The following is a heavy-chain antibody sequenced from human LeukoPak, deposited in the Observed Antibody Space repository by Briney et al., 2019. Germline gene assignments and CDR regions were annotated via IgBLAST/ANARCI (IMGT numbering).Heavy chain of an antibody. CDR2: IYTSGST. CDR1: GGSISSYY. V-gene: IGHV4-4*07. Sequence: PSETLSLTCTVSGGSISSYYWSWIRQPAGKGLEWIGHIYTSGSTNYNPSLKSRVTMSVDTSKNQFSLKLSSVTAADTAVYYCARGRYDSSGYRYDYWGQETLVTVSS. J-gene: IGHJ4*02. D-gene: IGHD3-22*01. CDR3: ARGRYDSSGYRYDY.